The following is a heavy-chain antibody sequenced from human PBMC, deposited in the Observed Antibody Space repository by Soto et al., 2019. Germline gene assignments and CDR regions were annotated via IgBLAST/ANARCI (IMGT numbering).Heavy chain of an antibody. D-gene: IGHD2-21*02. CDR1: GFTFSSYG. J-gene: IGHJ4*02. CDR3: AKDKVPVVVTAPFVY. V-gene: IGHV3-30*18. CDR2: ISYDGSNK. Sequence: QVQLVESGGGVVQPGRSLRLSCAASGFTFSSYGMHWVRQAPGKGPEWVAVISYDGSNKYYADSVKGRFTISRDNSKNTLYLQMNSLRAEDTAVYYCAKDKVPVVVTAPFVYWGQGTLVTVSS.